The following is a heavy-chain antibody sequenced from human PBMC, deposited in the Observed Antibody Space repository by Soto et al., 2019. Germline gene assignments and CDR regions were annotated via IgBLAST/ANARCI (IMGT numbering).Heavy chain of an antibody. D-gene: IGHD5-12*01. CDR1: GGSFSGYY. CDR2: INHSGST. CDR3: ARGRMRDGYNLWPFDY. J-gene: IGHJ4*02. V-gene: IGHV4-34*01. Sequence: QVQLQRWGAGLLKPSETLSLTCAVYGGSFSGYYWSWIRQPPGKGLEWIGEINHSGSTNYNPSLKSRVTISVDTSKNQFSLKLSSVTAADTAVYYCARGRMRDGYNLWPFDYWGQGTLVTVSS.